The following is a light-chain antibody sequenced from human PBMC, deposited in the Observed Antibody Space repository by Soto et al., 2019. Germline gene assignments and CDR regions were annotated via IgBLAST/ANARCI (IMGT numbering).Light chain of an antibody. CDR1: SSNVGGYNY. V-gene: IGLV2-11*01. J-gene: IGLJ3*02. CDR3: SSYAGSYSWV. Sequence: QSALTQPRSVSGSPGQSVTISCTGTSSNVGGYNYVSWYQQHPGIAHQLIIYDVTKRPSGVPDRFSSSKSGNTASLTISRLQAEDEADYYRSSYAGSYSWVCGGGTKLTAL. CDR2: DVT.